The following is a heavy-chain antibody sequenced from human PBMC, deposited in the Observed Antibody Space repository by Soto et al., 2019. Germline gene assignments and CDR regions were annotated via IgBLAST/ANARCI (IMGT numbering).Heavy chain of an antibody. CDR2: IYYSGST. V-gene: IGHV4-31*03. D-gene: IGHD2-2*01. Sequence: QVQLQESGPGLVKPSQTLSLTCTVSGGSISSGGYSWSWLRQHPGKGLEWIGYIYYSGSTYYNPSLKSRVTISVDTSKNQFSLKLSSVTAADTAVYYCARGQEEVPAATAHYYGMDVWGQGTPVTVA. J-gene: IGHJ6*02. CDR1: GGSISSGGYS. CDR3: ARGQEEVPAATAHYYGMDV.